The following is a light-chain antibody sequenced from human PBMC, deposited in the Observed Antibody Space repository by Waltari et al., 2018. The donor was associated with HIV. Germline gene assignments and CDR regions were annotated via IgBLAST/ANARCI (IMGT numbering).Light chain of an antibody. CDR2: SNN. Sequence: QSVLTQPPSASGTPGQRVTISCSGSSSKIGSNTVNWYQQLPGTAPKLLIYSNNQRPSGVPDRFSGSKSGTSASLAISGLQSEEGADYYCAAWHDSLNGSWVFGGGTKLTVL. V-gene: IGLV1-44*01. CDR3: AAWHDSLNGSWV. J-gene: IGLJ3*02. CDR1: SSKIGSNT.